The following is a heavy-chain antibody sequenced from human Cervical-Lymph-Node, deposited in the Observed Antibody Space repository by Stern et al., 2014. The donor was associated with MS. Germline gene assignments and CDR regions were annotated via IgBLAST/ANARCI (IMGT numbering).Heavy chain of an antibody. J-gene: IGHJ3*01. CDR3: RAGSDAFDV. Sequence: HVQLVQSGAEVKKPGASVKVSCKASGYTFTDYAISWVRQAPGQGLEWMGWIGTNIGNTNYAQKFQVRVTLATDTSTSTVYMELRSLRSDDTAMYYCRAGSDAFDVWGQGTMVTVSS. D-gene: IGHD6-13*01. V-gene: IGHV1-18*01. CDR2: IGTNIGNT. CDR1: GYTFTDYA.